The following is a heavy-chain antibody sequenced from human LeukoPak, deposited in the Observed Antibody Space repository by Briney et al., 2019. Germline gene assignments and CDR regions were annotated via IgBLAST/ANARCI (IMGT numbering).Heavy chain of an antibody. CDR1: GFTFSSYA. J-gene: IGHJ4*02. CDR2: ISYDGSNK. CDR3: ARVYSWIQLWFPVDH. D-gene: IGHD5-18*01. V-gene: IGHV3-30-3*01. Sequence: GRSLRLSCAASGFTFSSYAMHWVRQAPGKGLEWVAVISYDGSNKYYADSVKGRFTISRDNSKNTLYLQMNSLRAEDTAVYYCARVYSWIQLWFPVDHWGQGTLVTVSS.